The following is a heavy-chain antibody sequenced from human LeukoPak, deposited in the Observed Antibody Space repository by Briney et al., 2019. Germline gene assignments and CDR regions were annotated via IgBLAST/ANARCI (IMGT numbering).Heavy chain of an antibody. J-gene: IGHJ4*02. D-gene: IGHD5-24*01. V-gene: IGHV3-7*01. Sequence: GGSLRLXCAVSGFTFSSHWMSWVRQAPGKGLEWVANIKQDGSETYYVDSVKGRFTICRDKAKNFLLLQMNRLRAEATAVYYCARDGEMPTIYFDYWGQGTLVPVSS. CDR1: GFTFSSHW. CDR2: IKQDGSET. CDR3: ARDGEMPTIYFDY.